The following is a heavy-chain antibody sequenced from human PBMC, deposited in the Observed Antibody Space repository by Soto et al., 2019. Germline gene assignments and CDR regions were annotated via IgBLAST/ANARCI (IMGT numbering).Heavy chain of an antibody. Sequence: HPGGSLRLSCAASGFTFSSYAMSWVRQAPGKGLEWVSAISGSGGSTYYADSVKGRFTISRDNSKNTLYLQMNSLRAEDTAVYYCAKDSGRNYYDSSGYAHWGQGTLVTVSS. V-gene: IGHV3-23*01. D-gene: IGHD3-22*01. CDR2: ISGSGGST. J-gene: IGHJ4*02. CDR1: GFTFSSYA. CDR3: AKDSGRNYYDSSGYAH.